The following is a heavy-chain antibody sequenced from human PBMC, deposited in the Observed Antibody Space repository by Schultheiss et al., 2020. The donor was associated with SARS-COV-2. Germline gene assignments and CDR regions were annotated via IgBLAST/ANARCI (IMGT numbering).Heavy chain of an antibody. CDR2: INPSGGST. V-gene: IGHV1-46*01. J-gene: IGHJ6*02. CDR3: AIRNSVSYYYYYGMDV. D-gene: IGHD4-23*01. Sequence: ASVKVSCKASGYTFTSYYMHWVRQAPGQGLEWMGIINPSGGSTSYAQKFQGRVTMTRDTSTSTVYMELSSLRSEDTAVYYCAIRNSVSYYYYYGMDVWGQGTTGTVSS. CDR1: GYTFTSYY.